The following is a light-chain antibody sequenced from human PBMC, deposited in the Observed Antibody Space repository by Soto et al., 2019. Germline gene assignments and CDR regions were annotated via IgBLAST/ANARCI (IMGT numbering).Light chain of an antibody. CDR3: QQSYSLPLT. CDR1: QSITTY. Sequence: DIQMNQSPSSLSACVGDRVTITCRASQSITTYLNWYQQKPGKAPKVLIYAASNLQSGVPSRFSGSGSGTDFTLTISSLQPEDFATFYCQQSYSLPLTFGGGTKVDIK. J-gene: IGKJ4*01. V-gene: IGKV1-39*01. CDR2: AAS.